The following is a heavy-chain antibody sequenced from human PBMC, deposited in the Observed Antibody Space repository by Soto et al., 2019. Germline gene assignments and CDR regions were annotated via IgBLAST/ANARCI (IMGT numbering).Heavy chain of an antibody. CDR1: GGFISTYF. Sequence: PSETLSLTCTVSGGFISTYFWSWIRQVPGKGPEWIGYIFYNGTTNYNPSLKSRVTMSVDTSKNQFSLKLNSVTAADTAVYYCARSPSQIRFSVLWFDPWGPGTQVTVSS. D-gene: IGHD3-3*01. CDR2: IFYNGTT. J-gene: IGHJ5*02. CDR3: ARSPSQIRFSVLWFDP. V-gene: IGHV4-59*01.